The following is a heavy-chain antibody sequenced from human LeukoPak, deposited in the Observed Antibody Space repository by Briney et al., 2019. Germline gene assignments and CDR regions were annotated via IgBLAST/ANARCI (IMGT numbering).Heavy chain of an antibody. J-gene: IGHJ4*02. CDR3: ASHRGYSSSSGRPRQVLNY. Sequence: ASVKVSCKASGYTFTSYDINWVRQATGQGLEWMGWMNPNSGNTGYAQKFQGRVTMTRNTSISTAYMELSSLRSEDTAVYYCASHRGYSSSSGRPRQVLNYWGQGTLVTVSS. D-gene: IGHD6-13*01. CDR2: MNPNSGNT. CDR1: GYTFTSYD. V-gene: IGHV1-8*01.